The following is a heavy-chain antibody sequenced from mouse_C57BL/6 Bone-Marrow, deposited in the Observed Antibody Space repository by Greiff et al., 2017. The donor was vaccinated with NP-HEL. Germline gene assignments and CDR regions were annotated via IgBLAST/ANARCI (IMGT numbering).Heavy chain of an antibody. Sequence: QVQLQQPGAELVKPGASVKMSCKASGYTFTSYWITWVKQRPGQGLEWIGDIYPGSGSTNYNEKFKSKATLTVDTSSSTAYMQLSSLTSEDSAVDDCAREGVDGNWFAYWGQGTLVTVSA. CDR2: IYPGSGST. CDR3: AREGVDGNWFAY. D-gene: IGHD2-1*01. CDR1: GYTFTSYW. J-gene: IGHJ3*01. V-gene: IGHV1-55*01.